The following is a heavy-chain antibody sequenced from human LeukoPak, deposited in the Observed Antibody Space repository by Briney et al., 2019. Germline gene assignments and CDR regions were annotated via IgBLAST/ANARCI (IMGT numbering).Heavy chain of an antibody. Sequence: SETLSLTCTVSGGSISSYYWSWIRQPPGKGLEWIGYIYCSGSTNYNPSLKSRVTISVDTSKSQFSLKLSSVTAADTAVYYCARSDYYYYYMDVWGKGTTVTVSS. V-gene: IGHV4-59*01. CDR2: IYCSGST. D-gene: IGHD5-12*01. J-gene: IGHJ6*03. CDR1: GGSISSYY. CDR3: ARSDYYYYYMDV.